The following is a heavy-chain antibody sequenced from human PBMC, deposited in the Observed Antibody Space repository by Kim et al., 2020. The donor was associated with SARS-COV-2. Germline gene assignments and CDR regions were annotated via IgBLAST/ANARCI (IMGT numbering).Heavy chain of an antibody. V-gene: IGHV1-69*04. D-gene: IGHD6-6*01. Sequence: SVKVSCKASGGTFSSYAISWVRQAPGQGLEWMGRIIPILGIANYAQKFQGRVTITADKSTSTAYMELSSLRSEDTAVYYCARGSSSSFRYFDRWGRGTLVTVSS. CDR3: ARGSSSSFRYFDR. CDR1: GGTFSSYA. CDR2: IIPILGIA. J-gene: IGHJ2*01.